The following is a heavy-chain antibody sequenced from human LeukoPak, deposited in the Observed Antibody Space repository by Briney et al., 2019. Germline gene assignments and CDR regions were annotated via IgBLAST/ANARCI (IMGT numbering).Heavy chain of an antibody. D-gene: IGHD3-22*01. J-gene: IGHJ4*02. Sequence: PSETLSLTCTVSGGSISSYYWSWIRQPPGKGLEWIGYIYYSGNTNYNPSLKSRVTISVDTSKNQFSLKLRSVTAADTAVYYCARVTGYMIEDYFDNWGQGTLVTVSS. CDR2: IYYSGNT. CDR1: GGSISSYY. CDR3: ARVTGYMIEDYFDN. V-gene: IGHV4-59*01.